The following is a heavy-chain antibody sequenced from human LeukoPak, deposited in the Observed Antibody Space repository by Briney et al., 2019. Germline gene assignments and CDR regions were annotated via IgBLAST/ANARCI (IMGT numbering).Heavy chain of an antibody. CDR1: TGSIGRDY. Sequence: SETLSLTCTLSTGSIGRDYWSWIRQPPGKGLEWIGYVYYNGNTIYNPSLKSRVTISVDTSKNQFSLKLSSVTAADTAVYYCARTRSSPSCPFDYWGQGTLVTVS. CDR3: ARTRSSPSCPFDY. J-gene: IGHJ4*02. D-gene: IGHD2-2*01. V-gene: IGHV4-59*12. CDR2: VYYNGNT.